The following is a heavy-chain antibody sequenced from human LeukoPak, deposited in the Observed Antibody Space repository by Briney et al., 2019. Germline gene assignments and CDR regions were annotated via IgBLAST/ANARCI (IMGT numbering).Heavy chain of an antibody. CDR3: ARSEAVAWSFDL. D-gene: IGHD6-19*01. CDR1: GFTFSAYW. J-gene: IGHJ2*01. V-gene: IGHV3-74*01. Sequence: PGGSLRLSCAASGFTFSAYWMHWVRQAPGKGLVWVSRLNTDGSDTRYADSVQDRFTISRDNAMNTLYLQMNSLRAEDTAVYYCARSEAVAWSFDLWGRGTLVTVSS. CDR2: LNTDGSDT.